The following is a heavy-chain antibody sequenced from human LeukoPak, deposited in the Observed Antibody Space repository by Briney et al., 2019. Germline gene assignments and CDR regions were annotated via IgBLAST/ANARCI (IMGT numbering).Heavy chain of an antibody. CDR2: ISSSSSTI. D-gene: IGHD1-1*01. CDR3: AKDRRGNAPRGAFDI. V-gene: IGHV3-48*01. CDR1: GFTFSSYS. Sequence: GGSLRLSCAASGFTFSSYSMNWVRQAPGKGLEWVSYISSSSSTIYYADSVKGRFTISRDNAKNSLYLQMNGLRAEDTAVYYCAKDRRGNAPRGAFDIWGQGTMVTVSS. J-gene: IGHJ3*02.